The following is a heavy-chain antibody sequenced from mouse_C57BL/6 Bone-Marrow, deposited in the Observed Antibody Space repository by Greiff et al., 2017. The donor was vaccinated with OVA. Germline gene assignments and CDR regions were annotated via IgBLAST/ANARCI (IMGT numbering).Heavy chain of an antibody. Sequence: EVKLMESGGGLVQSGRSLRLSCATSGFTFSDFYMEWVRQAPGKGLEWIAASRNKANDYTTEYSASVKGRFIVSRDTSQSILYLQMNALRAEDTAIYYCARENYDGYNYFDYWGQGTTLTVSS. J-gene: IGHJ2*01. V-gene: IGHV7-1*01. CDR3: ARENYDGYNYFDY. D-gene: IGHD2-3*01. CDR1: GFTFSDFY. CDR2: SRNKANDYTT.